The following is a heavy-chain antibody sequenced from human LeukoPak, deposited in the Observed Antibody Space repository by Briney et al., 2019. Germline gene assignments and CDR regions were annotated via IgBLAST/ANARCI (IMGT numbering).Heavy chain of an antibody. CDR1: GATFGTAD. V-gene: IGHV1-8*02. CDR2: MNPNSGNT. J-gene: IGHJ6*02. Sequence: GASVKVSCKASGATFGTADINWVRQAPGQGLEWMGWMNPNSGNTGYAQKFQGRFTLTRETFISTAYMELSSLRSDDTAVYYCVRAMAPLDTFNYQYAMDVWGQGTMVTVSS. CDR3: VRAMAPLDTFNYQYAMDV. D-gene: IGHD5-24*01.